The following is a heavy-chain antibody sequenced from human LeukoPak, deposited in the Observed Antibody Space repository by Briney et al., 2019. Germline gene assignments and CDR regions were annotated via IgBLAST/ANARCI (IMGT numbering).Heavy chain of an antibody. Sequence: GSSVKVSCKASGGTFSSYAISWVRQAPGQGLEWMGRIIPIFGTANYAQKFQGRVTMTTDTSTSTAYMDLRNLRSDDTAMYYCARAGWCSGGSCYPGAFDFWGQGTMVTVS. CDR3: ARAGWCSGGSCYPGAFDF. D-gene: IGHD2-15*01. J-gene: IGHJ3*01. CDR1: GGTFSSYA. V-gene: IGHV1-69*05. CDR2: IIPIFGTA.